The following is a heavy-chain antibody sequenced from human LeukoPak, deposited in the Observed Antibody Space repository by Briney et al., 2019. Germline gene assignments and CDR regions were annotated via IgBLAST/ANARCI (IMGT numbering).Heavy chain of an antibody. J-gene: IGHJ5*02. CDR1: GGSISSGGYS. CDR2: IYYSGST. V-gene: IGHV4-30-4*07. CDR3: ASWRSGSYYRMRDWFDP. Sequence: PSQTLSLTCAVSGGSISSGGYSWSWIRQPPGKGLEWIGYIYYSGSTNYNPSLKSRVTISVDTSKNQFSLKLSSVTAADTAVYYCASWRSGSYYRMRDWFDPWGQGTLVTVSS. D-gene: IGHD3-10*01.